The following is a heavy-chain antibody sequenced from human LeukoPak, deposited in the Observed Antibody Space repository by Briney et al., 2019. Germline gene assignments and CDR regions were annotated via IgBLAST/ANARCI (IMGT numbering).Heavy chain of an antibody. D-gene: IGHD3-10*01. J-gene: IGHJ4*02. Sequence: SVKVSCKASGGTFSSYAISWVRQAPGQGLEWMGGIIPIFSTANYAQKFQGRVTITADESTSTAYMELSSLRSEDTAVYYCARDIYGGSGTVGLDYWGQGTLVTVSS. CDR3: ARDIYGGSGTVGLDY. CDR2: IIPIFSTA. V-gene: IGHV1-69*13. CDR1: GGTFSSYA.